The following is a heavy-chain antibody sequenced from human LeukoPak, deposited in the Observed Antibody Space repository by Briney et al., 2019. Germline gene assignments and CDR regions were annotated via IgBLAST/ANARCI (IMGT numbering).Heavy chain of an antibody. CDR2: IYYSGST. V-gene: IGHV4-59*01. Sequence: SETLSLTCTVSGGSISSYYWSWIRQPPGKGLEWIGYIYYSGSTNYNPPLKSRVTISVDTSKNQFSLKLSSVTAADTAVYYCARDGSNYVWFDPWGQGTLVTVSS. CDR1: GGSISSYY. D-gene: IGHD4-11*01. J-gene: IGHJ5*02. CDR3: ARDGSNYVWFDP.